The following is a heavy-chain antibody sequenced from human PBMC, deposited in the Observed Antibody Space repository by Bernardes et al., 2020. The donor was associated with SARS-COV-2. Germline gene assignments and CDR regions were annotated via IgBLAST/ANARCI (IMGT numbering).Heavy chain of an antibody. Sequence: SETLSLTCTVSGGSVSSGSYYWSWIRQPAGTGLEWIGRIYTSGSTNYNPSLKSRVTMSVDTSKNQFSLKLSSVTAADTAVYYCARGTMVRGVISHFDYWGQGTLVTVSS. CDR1: GGSVSSGSYY. V-gene: IGHV4-61*02. J-gene: IGHJ4*02. CDR3: ARGTMVRGVISHFDY. D-gene: IGHD3-10*01. CDR2: IYTSGST.